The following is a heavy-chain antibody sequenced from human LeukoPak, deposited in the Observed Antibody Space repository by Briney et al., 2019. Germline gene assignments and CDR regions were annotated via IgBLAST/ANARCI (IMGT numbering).Heavy chain of an antibody. J-gene: IGHJ6*03. V-gene: IGHV1-69*13. CDR3: ARAAVPAAMYYYYYMDV. CDR1: GGTFSSYA. Sequence: SVKVSCKASGGTFSSYAISWVRQAPGQGLEWMGGIIPIFGTANYAQKFQGRVTITADESTSTAYMELSSLRSEDTAVYYCARAAVPAAMYYYYYMDVWGKGTTVTVSS. CDR2: IIPIFGTA. D-gene: IGHD2-2*01.